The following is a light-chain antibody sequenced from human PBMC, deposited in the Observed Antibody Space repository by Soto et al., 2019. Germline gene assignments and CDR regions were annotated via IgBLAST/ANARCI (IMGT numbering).Light chain of an antibody. Sequence: EIVLTQSPGTLSLSPGERATLSCRASQSVSSGYLAWYQQKPGQPPRVLIYETSSRATGIPARFSGSGSGTDFTLTISRLEPQDFAVYYCQQYGTSRTFGQGTKVDIK. J-gene: IGKJ1*01. CDR3: QQYGTSRT. CDR2: ETS. V-gene: IGKV3-20*01. CDR1: QSVSSGY.